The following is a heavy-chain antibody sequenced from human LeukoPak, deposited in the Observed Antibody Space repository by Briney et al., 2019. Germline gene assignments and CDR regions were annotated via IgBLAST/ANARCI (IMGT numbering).Heavy chain of an antibody. J-gene: IGHJ6*02. CDR1: GFTFSTYA. CDR2: ISGSGDST. V-gene: IGHV3-23*01. CDR3: ARRSGYCSSTSCYANDDYYYYGMDV. D-gene: IGHD2-2*03. Sequence: PGGSLRLSCAASGFTFSTYAVNWVRQAPGKGLEWVSTISGSGDSTYYADSVKGRFTISRDNAKNSLYLQMNSLRAEDTAVYYCARRSGYCSSTSCYANDDYYYYGMDVWGQGTTVTVSS.